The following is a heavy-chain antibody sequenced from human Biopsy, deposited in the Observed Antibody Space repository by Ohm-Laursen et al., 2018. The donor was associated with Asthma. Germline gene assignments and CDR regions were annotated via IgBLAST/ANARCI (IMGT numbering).Heavy chain of an antibody. CDR1: GDSIDSGDYS. V-gene: IGHV4-30-2*06. CDR2: INRNGDT. J-gene: IGHJ4*02. CDR3: ARGWNCGGDCYSLDS. D-gene: IGHD2-21*02. Sequence: TLSLTCAVSGDSIDSGDYSWTWIRQSPGVGLEWIGYINRNGDTYYNPTLKNRVTISIDRSKNQFSLRLRSVTAADTAIYYCARGWNCGGDCYSLDSWGQGTLVTVSS.